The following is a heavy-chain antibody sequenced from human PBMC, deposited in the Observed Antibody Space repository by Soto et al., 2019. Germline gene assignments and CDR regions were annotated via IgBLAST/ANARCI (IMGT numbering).Heavy chain of an antibody. D-gene: IGHD4-17*01. CDR1: GFTFSSYA. Sequence: GGSLRLSCAASGFTFSSYAMSWVRQAPGKGLEWVSAISSSSGNIYYADSVKGRFTISRDNAKNSLYLQMNSLRAEDTAVYYCARAYLRWDNWLDPWGQGTLVTVSS. CDR2: ISSSSGNI. V-gene: IGHV3-21*01. CDR3: ARAYLRWDNWLDP. J-gene: IGHJ5*02.